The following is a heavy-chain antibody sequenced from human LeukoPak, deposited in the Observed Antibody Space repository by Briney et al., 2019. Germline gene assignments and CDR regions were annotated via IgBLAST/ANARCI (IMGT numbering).Heavy chain of an antibody. Sequence: ASVKVSCKTSGYIFAHNGISWVRQAPGQGPEWMGWISAYNGNTNYAQKLQGRVTMTTDTSTSTAYMELRSLRSDDTAVYYCARDGGQWLQLVNWFDPWGQGTLVTDSS. CDR1: GYIFAHNG. V-gene: IGHV1-18*01. J-gene: IGHJ5*02. D-gene: IGHD5-24*01. CDR2: ISAYNGNT. CDR3: ARDGGQWLQLVNWFDP.